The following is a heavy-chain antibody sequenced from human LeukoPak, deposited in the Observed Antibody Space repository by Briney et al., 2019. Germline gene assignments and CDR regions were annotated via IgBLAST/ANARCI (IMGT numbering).Heavy chain of an antibody. Sequence: PSETLSLTCAVYGGSFSDYFWSWIRQPPGKGLEWIGEISHSGSTTYNPSLRSRVTISGDTSKKQFSLKLSSVTAADTAVYYCATYDSSGYYWGQGTLVTVSS. CDR1: GGSFSDYF. D-gene: IGHD3-22*01. CDR2: ISHSGST. CDR3: ATYDSSGYY. J-gene: IGHJ4*02. V-gene: IGHV4-34*01.